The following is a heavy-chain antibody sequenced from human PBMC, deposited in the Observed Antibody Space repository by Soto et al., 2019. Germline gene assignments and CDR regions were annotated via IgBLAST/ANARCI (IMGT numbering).Heavy chain of an antibody. CDR2: IYYSGHT. V-gene: IGHV4-31*03. Sequence: SETLSLTCTVSGGSISSGNYYWSWIRQHPGKGPEWIGYIYYSGHTYYNPSLESRLTISVDTSKNQFSLNLNSVTAADTAAYYCARGNPGDYDDLVGPESTDGPGDYFDYWGQGTLVTVSS. CDR3: ARGNPGDYDDLVGPESTDGPGDYFDY. J-gene: IGHJ4*02. CDR1: GGSISSGNYY. D-gene: IGHD4-17*01.